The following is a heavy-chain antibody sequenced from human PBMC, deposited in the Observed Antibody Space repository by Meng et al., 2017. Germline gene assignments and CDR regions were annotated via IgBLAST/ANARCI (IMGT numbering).Heavy chain of an antibody. Sequence: GESLKISCAASGFAFSNAWMSWVRQAPGKGLEWVGRIKSKTDGGTTDYAAPVKGRFTISRDDSKNTLYLQMNSLKTEDTAVYYCTTDGSWGYYGSGSYPLPYYYYGMDVWAQGPT. J-gene: IGHJ6*02. CDR3: TTDGSWGYYGSGSYPLPYYYYGMDV. D-gene: IGHD3-10*01. CDR2: IKSKTDGGTT. V-gene: IGHV3-15*01. CDR1: GFAFSNAW.